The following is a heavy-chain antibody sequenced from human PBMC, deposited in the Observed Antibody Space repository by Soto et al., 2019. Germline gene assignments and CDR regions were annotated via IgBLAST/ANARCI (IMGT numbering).Heavy chain of an antibody. Sequence: QVQLHQWGAGLLKPSETLSLACSIYSGSFSGYYWSWIRQPPGKGLEWIGEISQSGNNNYSPSLKSRVSISIDTSKKQFSLNLASVSAADTAVYYCARAPKVSGSSQTRPDFWGQGTLVTVSS. CDR1: SGSFSGYY. CDR2: ISQSGNN. V-gene: IGHV4-34*01. J-gene: IGHJ4*02. D-gene: IGHD6-6*01. CDR3: ARAPKVSGSSQTRPDF.